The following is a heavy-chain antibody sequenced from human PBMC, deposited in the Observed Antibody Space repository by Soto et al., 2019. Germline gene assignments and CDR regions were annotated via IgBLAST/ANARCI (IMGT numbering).Heavy chain of an antibody. Sequence: GGSLRLSCAASGFTFDDYAMHWVRQAPGKGLEWVSGISWNSGSIGYADSVKGRFTISRDNAKNSLYLQMNSLRAEDTALYYCGRSDTVRDAFGIWGQGTMVTVSS. CDR3: GRSDTVRDAFGI. D-gene: IGHD4-17*01. J-gene: IGHJ3*02. CDR1: GFTFDDYA. CDR2: ISWNSGSI. V-gene: IGHV3-9*01.